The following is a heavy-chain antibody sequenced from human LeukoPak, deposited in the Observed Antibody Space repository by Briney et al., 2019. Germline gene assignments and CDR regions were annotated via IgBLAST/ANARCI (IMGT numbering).Heavy chain of an antibody. CDR1: GDSVSSGPYY. V-gene: IGHV4-39*02. Sequence: PSETLSLTCSVSGDSVSSGPYYWGWIRQPPGKGLEWIGSIYYSGSTYYNPSLKSRVTISVDTSKNQFSLKLSSVTAADTAVYYCARDYYYGMDVWGQGTTVTVSS. J-gene: IGHJ6*02. CDR2: IYYSGST. CDR3: ARDYYYGMDV.